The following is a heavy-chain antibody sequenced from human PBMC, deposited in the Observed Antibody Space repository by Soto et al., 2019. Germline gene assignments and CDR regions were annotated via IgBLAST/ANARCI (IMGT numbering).Heavy chain of an antibody. J-gene: IGHJ4*02. V-gene: IGHV3-30-3*01. CDR3: ARDSSMVVMEPDY. Sequence: VGSLRLSCAASGFTFSSYAMHWVRQAPGKGLEWVAVISYDGSNKYYADSVKGRFTISRDNSKNTLYLQMNSLRAEDTAVYYCARDSSMVVMEPDYWGQGTLVTVS. CDR1: GFTFSSYA. D-gene: IGHD2-21*01. CDR2: ISYDGSNK.